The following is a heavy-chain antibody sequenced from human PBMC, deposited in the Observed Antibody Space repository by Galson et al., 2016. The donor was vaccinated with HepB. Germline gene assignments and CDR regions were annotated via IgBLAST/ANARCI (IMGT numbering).Heavy chain of an antibody. CDR3: AREKTGYCSGDSCYDVSASPTYYYYYGMDV. V-gene: IGHV1-18*01. Sequence: SVKVSCKASGYTFTSYGISWVRQAPGQGLEWMGWISAYNGNTNYVQKLQGRVTMTTDTSTSTPYMEMRSLRSDDTAVYYCAREKTGYCSGDSCYDVSASPTYYYYYGMDVWGQGTPVTVSS. CDR2: ISAYNGNT. J-gene: IGHJ6*02. D-gene: IGHD2-15*01. CDR1: GYTFTSYG.